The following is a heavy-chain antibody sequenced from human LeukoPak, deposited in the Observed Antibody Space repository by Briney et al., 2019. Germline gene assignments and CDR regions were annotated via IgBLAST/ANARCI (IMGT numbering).Heavy chain of an antibody. CDR3: ARRTGDTRFCSRFSCFLPDY. CDR2: ISNGGTE. J-gene: IGHJ4*02. Sequence: GRSLRPSCAASGFTFSDFGMNWVRQAPGKGLEWVASISNGGTEFYADSVKGRFAISRDTSTNTLSLQMNSLRAEDTAVYFCARRTGDTRFCSRFSCFLPDYWGQGTLVTVSS. CDR1: GFTFSDFG. V-gene: IGHV3-30*01. D-gene: IGHD2-2*01.